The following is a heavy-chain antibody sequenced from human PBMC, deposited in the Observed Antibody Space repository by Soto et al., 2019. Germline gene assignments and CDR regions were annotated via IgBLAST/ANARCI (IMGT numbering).Heavy chain of an antibody. CDR1: GGAFIGYY. Sequence: PAETLSLTCAVYGGAFIGYYWIWSGHPPGKGREWIGEISHSGSTNYNPSLKSRVTISVDTSKNQFSLKLSSVTAADTAVYYCARTHLRFLEWAYYYYGMDVWGQGTTVTVSS. V-gene: IGHV4-34*01. CDR3: ARTHLRFLEWAYYYYGMDV. J-gene: IGHJ6*02. D-gene: IGHD3-3*01. CDR2: ISHSGST.